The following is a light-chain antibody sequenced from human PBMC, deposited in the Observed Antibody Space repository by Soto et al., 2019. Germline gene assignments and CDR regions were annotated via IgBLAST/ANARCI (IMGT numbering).Light chain of an antibody. CDR1: QSLGGS. V-gene: IGKV3-15*01. J-gene: IGKJ1*01. CDR2: GAS. CDR3: QQYKTWWT. Sequence: IVMTQSPATLSVSPGERATLSCRASQSLGGSLAWYQQKPGQAPRLLIYGASTRVTGIPARFSGSGSGTEFTLTISSLQPDDSATYYCQQYKTWWTFGQGTKVEIK.